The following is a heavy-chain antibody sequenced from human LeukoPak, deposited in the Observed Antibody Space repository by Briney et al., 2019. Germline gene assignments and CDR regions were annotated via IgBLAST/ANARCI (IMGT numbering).Heavy chain of an antibody. V-gene: IGHV3-66*04. CDR3: AKQLGYCSDGSCYFPY. Sequence: PGGSLRLSCAASGFIANNYYMFWVRQASGTGLEWVSVIYSGGNTYYADSVQGRFTISRDNSKSTLCLQMNSLRAEDTAVYYCAKQLGYCSDGSCYFPYWGQGTLVTVSS. D-gene: IGHD2-15*01. CDR1: GFIANNYY. J-gene: IGHJ4*02. CDR2: IYSGGNT.